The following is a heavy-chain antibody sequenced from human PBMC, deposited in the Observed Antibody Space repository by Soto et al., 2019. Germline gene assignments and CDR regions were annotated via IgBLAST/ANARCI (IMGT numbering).Heavy chain of an antibody. J-gene: IGHJ6*02. V-gene: IGHV3-23*01. Sequence: PGGSLRLSCAASGFTFSSYAMRWVRQAPGKGLEWVSAVSGSGGSTYYADSVKGRFTISRDNSKNTLYLQMNSLRAEDTAVYYCARDLYSYDSSGSTLYYYGMDVWGQGTTVTVSS. CDR1: GFTFSSYA. CDR2: VSGSGGST. D-gene: IGHD3-22*01. CDR3: ARDLYSYDSSGSTLYYYGMDV.